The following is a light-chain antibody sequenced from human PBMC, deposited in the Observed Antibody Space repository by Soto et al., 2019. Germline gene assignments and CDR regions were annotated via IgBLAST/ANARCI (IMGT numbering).Light chain of an antibody. CDR2: VNN. CDR3: AAWDDSLDGVV. CDR1: XXXIGSNV. V-gene: IGLV1-44*01. J-gene: IGLJ3*02. Sequence: QSVLTQPPSASGTPGQRVTIXXXGXXXXIGSNVVKWYQQLPGTAPKLLIYVNNQRPSGVPDRFSGSKSGTSASLAISGLQSEDEADYYCAAWDDSLDGVVFGGGTKLTVL.